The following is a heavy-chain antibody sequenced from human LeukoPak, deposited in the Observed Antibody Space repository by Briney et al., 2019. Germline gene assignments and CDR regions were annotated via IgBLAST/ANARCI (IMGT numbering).Heavy chain of an antibody. D-gene: IGHD3-3*01. CDR2: IYYSGST. CDR3: ARHNGRYDFWSGYYLSYYFDY. CDR1: GGSISSSSYY. J-gene: IGHJ4*02. Sequence: SETLSLTFTVSGGSISSSSYYWGWIRQPPGKGLEWIGSIYYSGSTYYNPSLKSRVTISVDTSKNQFSLKLSSVTAADTAVYYCARHNGRYDFWSGYYLSYYFDYWGQGTLVTVSS. V-gene: IGHV4-39*01.